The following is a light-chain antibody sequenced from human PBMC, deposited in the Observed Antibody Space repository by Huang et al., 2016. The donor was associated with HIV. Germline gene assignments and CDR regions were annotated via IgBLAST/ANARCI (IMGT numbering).Light chain of an antibody. CDR1: QGFSNS. J-gene: IGKJ1*01. CDR2: AAS. CDR3: QQYYSTLRT. V-gene: IGKV1-NL1*01. Sequence: DIQMTQSPSSLSASVGDRVTITFRASQGFSNSLAWYQQKPGKAPKLLLYAASRLESGVPSRVSGSGSGTDYTLTISSLQPEDFATYYCQQYYSTLRTFGQGTKVEIK.